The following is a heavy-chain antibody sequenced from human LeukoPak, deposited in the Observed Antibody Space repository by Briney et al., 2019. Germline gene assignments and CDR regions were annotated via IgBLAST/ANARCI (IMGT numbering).Heavy chain of an antibody. Sequence: GGPWSFSGEAPGLISSYWMTWVRQAPGKGLEWVANIKQDGSERYYVDSVKGRFTISRDNAKNSLYLQMDSLRAEDTAVYYCAILRTASDDYWGQGTLVTVSS. J-gene: IGHJ4*02. D-gene: IGHD6-13*01. CDR2: IKQDGSER. V-gene: IGHV3-7*01. CDR1: GLISSYW. CDR3: AILRTASDDY.